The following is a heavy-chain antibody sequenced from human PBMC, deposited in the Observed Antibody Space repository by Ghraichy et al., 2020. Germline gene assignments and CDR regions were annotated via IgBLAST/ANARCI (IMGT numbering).Heavy chain of an antibody. CDR2: ISGSGGST. J-gene: IGHJ4*02. V-gene: IGHV3-23*01. D-gene: IGHD3-22*01. Sequence: LTCAASGFTFSTYAMSWVRQAPGKGLEWVSGISGSGGSTYYADSVKGRFTISRDNSKNTLYLQMNNLRAEDTAVYYCAKGAYYYDSSDYSNQARLDYFDYWGQGTLVTVSS. CDR3: AKGAYYYDSSDYSNQARLDYFDY. CDR1: GFTFSTYA.